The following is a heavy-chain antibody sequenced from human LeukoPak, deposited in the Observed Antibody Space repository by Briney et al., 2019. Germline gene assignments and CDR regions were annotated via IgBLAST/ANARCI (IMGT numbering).Heavy chain of an antibody. CDR1: GGSISSGSYY. D-gene: IGHD6-13*01. V-gene: IGHV4-61*02. CDR3: ARENDSSSWYYFDY. Sequence: KTSQTLSLTCTVSGGSISSGSYYWSWIRQPAGKGLEWIGRIYISGSTNYNPSLKSRVTISVDTSKNQFSLKLSSVTAADAAVYFCARENDSSSWYYFDYWGQGTLVTVSS. J-gene: IGHJ4*02. CDR2: IYISGST.